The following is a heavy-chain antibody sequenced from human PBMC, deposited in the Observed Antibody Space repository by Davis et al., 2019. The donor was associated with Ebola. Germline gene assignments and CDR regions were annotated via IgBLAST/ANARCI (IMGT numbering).Heavy chain of an antibody. Sequence: AASVKVSCKASGYTFKNYAISWVRQAPGQGLEWMGWISAYNGNTNYAQILQGRVTMTTDTSTSTAYMELRSLRSDDTAVYYCARDWMVRGVDYWGQGTLVTVSS. CDR3: ARDWMVRGVDY. J-gene: IGHJ4*02. CDR2: ISAYNGNT. D-gene: IGHD3-10*01. V-gene: IGHV1-18*01. CDR1: GYTFKNYA.